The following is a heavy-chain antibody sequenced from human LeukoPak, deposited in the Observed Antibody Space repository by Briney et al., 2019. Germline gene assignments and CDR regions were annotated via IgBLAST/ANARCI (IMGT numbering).Heavy chain of an antibody. CDR3: ARDESSSWYRYGMDV. CDR1: GFTFSSYA. CDR2: ISYDGSNK. Sequence: GVLRLSCAASGFTFSSYAMHWVRQAPGKGLEWVAVISYDGSNKYYADSVKGRFTISRDNSKNTLYLQMNSLRAEDTAVYYCARDESSSWYRYGMDVWGQGTTVTVSS. D-gene: IGHD6-13*01. J-gene: IGHJ6*02. V-gene: IGHV3-30-3*01.